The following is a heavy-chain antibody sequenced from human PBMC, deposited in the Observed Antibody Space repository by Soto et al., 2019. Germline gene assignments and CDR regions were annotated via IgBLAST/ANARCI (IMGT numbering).Heavy chain of an antibody. CDR3: ARVLLTGRPGINCSGGSCSGYYFDY. CDR2: INHSGST. D-gene: IGHD2-15*01. V-gene: IGHV4-34*01. CDR1: GGSFSGYY. Sequence: SETLSLTCAVYGGSFSGYYWSWIRQPPGKGLEWIGEINHSGSTNYNPSLKSRVTISVDTSKNQFFLKLSSVTAADTAVYYCARVLLTGRPGINCSGGSCSGYYFDYWGQGTLVTVSS. J-gene: IGHJ4*02.